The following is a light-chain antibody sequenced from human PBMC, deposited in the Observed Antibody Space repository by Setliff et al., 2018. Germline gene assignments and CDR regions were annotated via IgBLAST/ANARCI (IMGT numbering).Light chain of an antibody. CDR1: SSDVGGYNY. CDR2: DVS. J-gene: IGLJ1*01. Sequence: LAQPASVSGSPGQSITISCTGTSSDVGGYNYVSWYQQHPGKAPKLMICDVSKRPSGVSNRFSGSKSGNTASLTISGLQAEDEADYYCSSYTSSSTYVFGTGTKVTVL. V-gene: IGLV2-14*01. CDR3: SSYTSSSTYV.